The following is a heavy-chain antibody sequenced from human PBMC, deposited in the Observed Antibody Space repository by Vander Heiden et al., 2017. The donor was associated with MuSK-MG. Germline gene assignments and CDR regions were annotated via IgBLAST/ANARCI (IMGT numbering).Heavy chain of an antibody. CDR1: GFTFSRYW. J-gene: IGHJ6*02. V-gene: IGHV3-7*01. CDR2: IKQDGSEK. D-gene: IGHD3-10*01. CDR3: ARDQLVWFGELSYPGGMDV. Sequence: EVQLVESGGGLVQPGGSLRLSCAASGFTFSRYWMSWVRQAPGKGLEWVANIKQDGSEKYYVDSVKGRFTISRDNAKNSLYLQMNSLRAEDTAVYYCARDQLVWFGELSYPGGMDVWGQGTTVTVSS.